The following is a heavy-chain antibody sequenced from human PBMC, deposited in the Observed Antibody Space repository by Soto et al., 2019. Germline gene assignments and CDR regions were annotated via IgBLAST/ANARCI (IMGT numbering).Heavy chain of an antibody. V-gene: IGHV3-30*18. J-gene: IGHJ6*02. CDR1: GFTFSSYA. CDR2: ISYDGSKE. Sequence: QVQLVESGGGVVQPGRSLRLSCAASGFTFSSYAMHWVRQAPGKGLEWVAVISYDGSKEFYADSVKGRFTISRDNSKNTLDLQMNSLRPEDTAVYYCAKDALRYLKWLVQRKNGMDVWGQGTTVTVSS. CDR3: AKDALRYLKWLVQRKNGMDV. D-gene: IGHD3-3*01.